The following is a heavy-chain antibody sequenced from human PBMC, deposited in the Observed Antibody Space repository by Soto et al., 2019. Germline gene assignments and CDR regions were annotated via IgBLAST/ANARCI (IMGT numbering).Heavy chain of an antibody. V-gene: IGHV4-39*01. CDR1: GDSISSSSYY. Sequence: GSLRLSCAASGDSISSSSYYWVWIRQPPGKGLEWIGSIYYSGTTYYNSSLESRVTISIDTSKNQFSLKVSSLTAADTAVYYCAKTGPYDILTYWYFDLWGRGTLVTVSS. CDR3: AKTGPYDILTYWYFDL. J-gene: IGHJ2*01. CDR2: IYYSGTT. D-gene: IGHD3-9*01.